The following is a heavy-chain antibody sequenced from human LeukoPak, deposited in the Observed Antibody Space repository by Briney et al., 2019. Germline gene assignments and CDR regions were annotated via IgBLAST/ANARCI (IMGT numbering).Heavy chain of an antibody. J-gene: IGHJ6*03. V-gene: IGHV3-48*01. Sequence: GGSLRLSCAASGFTFSSNSMNWVRQAPGKGLEWVTYISSSSSNISYADAVKGRFTISRDNAKNSLYLQMNGLRAEDTAVYYCARDRWYGGGYYYYMDVGGKGTTVTVSS. CDR2: ISSSSSNI. CDR1: GFTFSSNS. D-gene: IGHD2-15*01. CDR3: ARDRWYGGGYYYYMDV.